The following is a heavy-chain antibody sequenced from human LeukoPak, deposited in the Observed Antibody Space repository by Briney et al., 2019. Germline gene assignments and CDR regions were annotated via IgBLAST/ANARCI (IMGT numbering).Heavy chain of an antibody. CDR1: GFTFSNYN. Sequence: GGSLRLSCAASGFTFSNYNMNWVRQAPGKGLEWVSSIGSSSTYMYYADSVKGRFTISRDNAKNSLYLQMNSLRAEDTAMHYCARQIDIDGYNYESRLGGFDIWGQGTMVTVS. CDR3: ARQIDIDGYNYESRLGGFDI. V-gene: IGHV3-21*01. J-gene: IGHJ3*02. CDR2: IGSSSTYM. D-gene: IGHD5-24*01.